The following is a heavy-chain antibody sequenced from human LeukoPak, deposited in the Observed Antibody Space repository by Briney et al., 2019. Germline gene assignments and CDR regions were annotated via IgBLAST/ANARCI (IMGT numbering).Heavy chain of an antibody. CDR2: VSSGHHA. J-gene: IGHJ4*02. CDR1: GFTFGGHD. V-gene: IGHV3-13*01. Sequence: PGGSLRLSCTASGFTFGGHDMHWVRQTTGGGLEWVAAVSSGHHAFYAGSVQGRFAVSRVDGKNSLYLQMNSLRGGDTAVYYCVREARGYHYTYFDYWGQGSLVTVSS. D-gene: IGHD5-18*01. CDR3: VREARGYHYTYFDY.